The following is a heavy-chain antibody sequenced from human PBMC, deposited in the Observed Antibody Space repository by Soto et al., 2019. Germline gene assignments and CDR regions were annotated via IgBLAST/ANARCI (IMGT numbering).Heavy chain of an antibody. CDR1: GFTFSSYA. Sequence: EVQLLESGGGLVQPGGSLRLSCAASGFTFSSYAMSWVRQAPGKGLEWVSAISGSGGSTYYADSVKGRFTISRDNSKNSLYVQMNSLRAEDTAVYYCSKDLDYGGATDYWGQGSLVTVSS. D-gene: IGHD4-17*01. J-gene: IGHJ4*02. CDR2: ISGSGGST. V-gene: IGHV3-23*01. CDR3: SKDLDYGGATDY.